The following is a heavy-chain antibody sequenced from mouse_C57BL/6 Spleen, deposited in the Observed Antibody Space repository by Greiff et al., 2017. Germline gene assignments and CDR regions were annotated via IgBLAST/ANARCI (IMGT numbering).Heavy chain of an antibody. Sequence: EVQLQQSGPELVKPGASVKIPCKASGYTFTDYNMDWVKQSHGKSLEWIGDINPNNGGTIYNQKFKGKATLTVDKSSSTAYMELRSLTSEDTAVYYCARGNWGLFAYWGQGTLVTVSA. CDR2: INPNNGGT. V-gene: IGHV1-18*01. J-gene: IGHJ3*01. D-gene: IGHD4-1*01. CDR3: ARGNWGLFAY. CDR1: GYTFTDYN.